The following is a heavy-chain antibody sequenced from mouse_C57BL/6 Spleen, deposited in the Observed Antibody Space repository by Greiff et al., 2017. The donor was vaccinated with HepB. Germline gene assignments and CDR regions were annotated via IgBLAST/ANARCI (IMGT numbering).Heavy chain of an antibody. CDR2: IYPGNGDT. D-gene: IGHD3-1*01. CDR3: AGGGRRDYYAMDY. V-gene: IGHV1-12*01. J-gene: IGHJ4*01. CDR1: GYTFTSYN. Sequence: QSGAELVRPGASVKMSCKASGYTFTSYNMHWVKQTPRQGLEWIGAIYPGNGDTSYNQKFKGKATLTVDKSSSTAYMQLSSLSSEDSAVYCCAGGGRRDYYAMDYWGQGTSVTVSS.